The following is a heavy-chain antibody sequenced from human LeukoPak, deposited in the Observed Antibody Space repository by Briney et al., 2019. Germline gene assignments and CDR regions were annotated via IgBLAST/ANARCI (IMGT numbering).Heavy chain of an antibody. CDR2: INHSGST. D-gene: IGHD3-22*01. V-gene: IGHV4-34*01. J-gene: IGHJ4*02. Sequence: DPSETLSLTCAVYGGSFSGYYWSWIRQPPGKGLEWIGEINHSGSTNYNPSLKSRVTISVDTSKNQFSLKLSSVTAADTAVYYCARLYYYDSSGYYSPHFDYWGQGTLVTVSS. CDR3: ARLYYYDSSGYYSPHFDY. CDR1: GGSFSGYY.